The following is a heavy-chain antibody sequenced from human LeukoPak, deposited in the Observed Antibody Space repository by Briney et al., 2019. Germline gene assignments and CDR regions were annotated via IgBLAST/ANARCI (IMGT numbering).Heavy chain of an antibody. J-gene: IGHJ5*02. D-gene: IGHD5-18*01. CDR1: GGSISSYY. CDR2: IYYSGST. CDR3: ARDALAGYGYDWFDP. V-gene: IGHV4-59*01. Sequence: SETLSLTCTVSGGSISSYYWSWIRQPPGKGLEWIGYIYYSGSTNYNPSLKSRVTISVDTSKNLFSLKLSSVTAADTAVYYCARDALAGYGYDWFDPWGQGTLVTVSS.